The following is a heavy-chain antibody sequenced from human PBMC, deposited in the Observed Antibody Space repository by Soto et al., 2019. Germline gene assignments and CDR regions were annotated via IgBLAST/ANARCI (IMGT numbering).Heavy chain of an antibody. CDR1: GGSISSSSYY. Sequence: PSETLSLTCTVSGGSISSSSYYWGWIHQPPGKGLEWIGSIYYSGSTYYNPSLKIRVTISLDTSKTQFSLKLSSVTAADTAVYYCASPKIAFYNWFDPWGQGTLVTVS. J-gene: IGHJ5*02. V-gene: IGHV4-39*01. D-gene: IGHD3-3*02. CDR3: ASPKIAFYNWFDP. CDR2: IYYSGST.